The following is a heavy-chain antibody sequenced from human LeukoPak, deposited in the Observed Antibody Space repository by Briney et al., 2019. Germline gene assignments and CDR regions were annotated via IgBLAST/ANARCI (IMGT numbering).Heavy chain of an antibody. Sequence: GGSLRLSCAASGFTFSSYAMHWVRQAPGKGLEYVSAISSNGGSTYYANSVKGRFTISRDNSKNTLYLQMGSLRAEDMAVYYCARGHFDWLLYRSPYFDYWAREPWSPSPQ. V-gene: IGHV3-64*01. CDR2: ISSNGGST. CDR3: ARGHFDWLLYRSPYFDY. D-gene: IGHD3-9*01. CDR1: GFTFSSYA. J-gene: IGHJ4*02.